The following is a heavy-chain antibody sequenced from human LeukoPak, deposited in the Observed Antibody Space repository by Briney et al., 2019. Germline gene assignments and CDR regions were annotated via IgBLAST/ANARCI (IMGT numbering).Heavy chain of an antibody. CDR3: ARAPIVGATPRD. V-gene: IGHV4-39*07. J-gene: IGHJ4*02. CDR1: GGSISSSSYY. Sequence: PSETLSLTCTVSGGSISSSSYYWGWIRQPPGKGLEWIGSIYYSGSTYYNPSLKSRVTISVDTSKNQFSLKLSSVTAADTAVYYCARAPIVGATPRDWGRGTLVTVSS. CDR2: IYYSGST. D-gene: IGHD1-26*01.